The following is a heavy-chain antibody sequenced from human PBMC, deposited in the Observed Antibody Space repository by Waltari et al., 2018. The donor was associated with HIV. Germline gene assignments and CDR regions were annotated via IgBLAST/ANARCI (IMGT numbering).Heavy chain of an antibody. V-gene: IGHV4-39*07. D-gene: IGHD1-26*01. Sequence: QLQLHESGPGLVKPSETLSLTCIVSGFSISRNNSYWGWIRQPPGKGLEWIGNIFYSGTTNYNPSLESRVTISIDTSKSQFSLNLDSVTAADTAIYYCARHKNRGSYSPVDFWGQGTLVAVSS. CDR1: GFSISRNNSY. J-gene: IGHJ4*02. CDR3: ARHKNRGSYSPVDF. CDR2: IFYSGTT.